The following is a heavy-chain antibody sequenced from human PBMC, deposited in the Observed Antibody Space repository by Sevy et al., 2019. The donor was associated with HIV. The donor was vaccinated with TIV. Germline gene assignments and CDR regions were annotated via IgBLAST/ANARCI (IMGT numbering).Heavy chain of an antibody. V-gene: IGHV3-23*01. D-gene: IGHD2-8*01. CDR3: AREGCTKPHDY. J-gene: IGHJ4*02. CDR1: GFTFSSFS. Sequence: GGSLRLSCAASGFTFSSFSMSWVRQPPGKGLEWVSTLSFGCGGINYPAPVKGRFTISGANSKGSVYLQMNNLRPEDTAVYYCAREGCTKPHDYWGQGTLVTVSS. CDR2: LSFGCGGI.